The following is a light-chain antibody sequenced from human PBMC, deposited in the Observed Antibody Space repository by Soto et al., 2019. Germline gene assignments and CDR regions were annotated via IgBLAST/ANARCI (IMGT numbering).Light chain of an antibody. CDR1: RTISSW. CDR3: QHYNSYSEA. CDR2: KAS. Sequence: DIQMTQSPSTLSGSVGDRVTITCRASRTISSWLAWYQQKPGKAPKLLIYKASTLKSGVPSRFSGSGSGTEFTLTISSLQPDDVATYYCQHYNSYSEAVGQGTKVELK. J-gene: IGKJ1*01. V-gene: IGKV1-5*03.